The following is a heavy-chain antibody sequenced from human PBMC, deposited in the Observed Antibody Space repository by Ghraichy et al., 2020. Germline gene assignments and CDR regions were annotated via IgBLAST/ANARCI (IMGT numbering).Heavy chain of an antibody. V-gene: IGHV4-59*01. D-gene: IGHD2-15*01. J-gene: IGHJ2*01. CDR3: ARVPCSGGSCYSSDWYFDL. Sequence: SETLSLTCTVSGGSISSYYWSWIRQPPGKGLEWIGYIYYSGSTNYNPSLKSRVTISVDTSKNQFSLKLSSVTAADTAVYYCARVPCSGGSCYSSDWYFDLWGRGTLVTVSS. CDR2: IYYSGST. CDR1: GGSISSYY.